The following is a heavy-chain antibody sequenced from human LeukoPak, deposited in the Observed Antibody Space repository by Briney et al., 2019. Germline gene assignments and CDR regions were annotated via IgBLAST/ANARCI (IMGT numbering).Heavy chain of an antibody. Sequence: SETLSLTCAVSGYSISSGYYWGWFRQPPGKGLEWIGRIFHCGNTYYSPSLQSRAPISMDTSMNQFSLKVTSVTAADTAVYYCARQDRTLYYDSSGLYFDYWGQGTLVAVSS. D-gene: IGHD3-22*01. J-gene: IGHJ4*02. CDR2: IFHCGNT. CDR3: ARQDRTLYYDSSGLYFDY. V-gene: IGHV4-38-2*01. CDR1: GYSISSGYY.